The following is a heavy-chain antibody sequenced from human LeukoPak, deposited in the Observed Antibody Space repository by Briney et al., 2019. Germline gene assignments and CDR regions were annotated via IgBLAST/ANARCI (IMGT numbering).Heavy chain of an antibody. Sequence: SQTLSLTCTVSGGSISSGDYYWSWIRQPPGKGLEWIGYIYYSGSTYYNPSLESRVTISVDTSKNQFSLRLSSVTAADTAVYYCARDRRYSSSLFDYWGQGTLVTVSS. V-gene: IGHV4-30-4*08. CDR1: GGSISSGDYY. CDR3: ARDRRYSSSLFDY. D-gene: IGHD6-6*01. J-gene: IGHJ4*02. CDR2: IYYSGST.